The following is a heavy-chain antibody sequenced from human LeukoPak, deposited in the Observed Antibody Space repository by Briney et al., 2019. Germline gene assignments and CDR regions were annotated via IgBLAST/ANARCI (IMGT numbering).Heavy chain of an antibody. D-gene: IGHD3-22*01. CDR1: GFTFSSYG. CDR3: AKDLYYYDSSGYLFDY. V-gene: IGHV3-30*18. CDR2: ISYDGSNK. J-gene: IGHJ4*02. Sequence: GGSLRLSCAASGFTFSSYGMHWVRQAPGKGLEWVAVISYDGSNKYYADSVKGQFTISRDNSKNTLYLQMNSLRAEDTAVYYCAKDLYYYDSSGYLFDYWGQGTLVTVSS.